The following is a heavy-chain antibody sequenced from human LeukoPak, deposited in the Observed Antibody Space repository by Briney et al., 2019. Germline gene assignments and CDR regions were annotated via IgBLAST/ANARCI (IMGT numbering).Heavy chain of an antibody. Sequence: GGSLRLSCAASGFTFSNYAMHWVRQAPGKGLEWVAVISYDGSNKYYADSVKGRFTISRDNAKNSLYLQMNSLRAEDTAVYYCARDRRRITIFGVVIIPTYFDYWGQGTLVTVSS. CDR3: ARDRRRITIFGVVIIPTYFDY. D-gene: IGHD3-3*01. V-gene: IGHV3-30*04. J-gene: IGHJ4*02. CDR2: ISYDGSNK. CDR1: GFTFSNYA.